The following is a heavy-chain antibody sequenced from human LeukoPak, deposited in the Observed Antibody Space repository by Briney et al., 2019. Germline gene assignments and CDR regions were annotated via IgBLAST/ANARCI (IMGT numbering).Heavy chain of an antibody. J-gene: IGHJ4*02. Sequence: GGSLRLSCAASGFTFRSYGMHWVRQAPGKGLEWVANIKQDGSEKYYVDSVKGRFTISRDNAKNSLYLQMNSLRAEDTAVYYCARDVSDYGAGGDYWGQGTLVTVSS. CDR1: GFTFRSYG. CDR3: ARDVSDYGAGGDY. V-gene: IGHV3-7*01. D-gene: IGHD4-17*01. CDR2: IKQDGSEK.